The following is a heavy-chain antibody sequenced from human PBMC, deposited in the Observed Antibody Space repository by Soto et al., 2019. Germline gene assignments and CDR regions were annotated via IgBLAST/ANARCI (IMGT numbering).Heavy chain of an antibody. CDR2: INAGNGNT. Sequence: ASVKVSCKASGYTFTSYAMHWVRQAPGQRLEWMGWINAGNGNTKYSQKFQGRVTITRDTSASTAYMELSSLRSEDTAVYYCAKNMVQTENYFDYWGQGTLVTVSS. D-gene: IGHD3-10*01. J-gene: IGHJ4*02. V-gene: IGHV1-3*01. CDR3: AKNMVQTENYFDY. CDR1: GYTFTSYA.